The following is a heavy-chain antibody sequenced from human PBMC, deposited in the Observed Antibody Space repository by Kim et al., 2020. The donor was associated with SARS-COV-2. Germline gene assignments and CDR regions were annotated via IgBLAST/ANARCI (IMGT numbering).Heavy chain of an antibody. CDR2: INHSGST. CDR3: ARGIGPLWGPILAAGTGYYFDY. J-gene: IGHJ4*02. V-gene: IGHV4-34*01. CDR1: GGSFSGYY. D-gene: IGHD6-13*01. Sequence: SETLSLTCAVYGGSFSGYYWSWIRQPPGKGLEWIGEINHSGSTNYNPSLKSRVTISVDTSKNQFSLKLSSVTAADTAVYYCARGIGPLWGPILAAGTGYYFDYWGQGTLVTVSS.